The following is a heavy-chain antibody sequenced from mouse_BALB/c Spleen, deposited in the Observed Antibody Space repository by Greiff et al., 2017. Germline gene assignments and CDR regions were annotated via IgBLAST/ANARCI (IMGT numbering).Heavy chain of an antibody. CDR1: GYTFSSYW. V-gene: IGHV1-9*01. CDR3: ARCGLDGAMDY. J-gene: IGHJ4*01. CDR2: ILPGSGST. D-gene: IGHD6-1*01. Sequence: VQLQQSGAELMKPGASVKISCKATGYTFSSYWIEWVKQRPGHGLEWIGEILPGSGSTNYNEKFKGKATFTADTSSNTAYMQLSSLTSEDSAVYYCARCGLDGAMDYWGQGTSVTVSS.